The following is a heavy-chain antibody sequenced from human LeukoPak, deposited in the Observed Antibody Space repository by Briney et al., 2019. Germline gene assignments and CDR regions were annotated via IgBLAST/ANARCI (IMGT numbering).Heavy chain of an antibody. V-gene: IGHV4-31*03. CDR3: ARSVRYLNWFDP. D-gene: IGHD4-17*01. CDR2: IYYSGST. CDR1: GGSISSGGYY. Sequence: TSETLSLTCTVSGGSISSGGYYWSWIRQHPGKGLEWIGYIYYSGSTYYNPSPKSRVTISVDTSKNQFSLKLSSVTAADTAVYYCARSVRYLNWFDPWGQGTLVTVSS. J-gene: IGHJ5*02.